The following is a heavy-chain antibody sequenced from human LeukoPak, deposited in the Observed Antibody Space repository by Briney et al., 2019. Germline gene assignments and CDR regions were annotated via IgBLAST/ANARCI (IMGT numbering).Heavy chain of an antibody. D-gene: IGHD3-10*01. CDR2: FSGSGGTT. J-gene: IGHJ4*02. Sequence: PGGSLRLSCAASGFTFSSYAMNWVRQAPGRGLEWVSGFSGSGGTTYYADSVKGRFTISRDNSKNTLYLQMSSLRAEDTAVYYCAKDLETINPTMDWGQGTLVTVSS. CDR1: GFTFSSYA. CDR3: AKDLETINPTMD. V-gene: IGHV3-23*01.